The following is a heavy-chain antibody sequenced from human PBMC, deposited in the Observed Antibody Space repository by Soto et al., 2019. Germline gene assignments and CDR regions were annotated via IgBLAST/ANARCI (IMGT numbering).Heavy chain of an antibody. CDR2: IWYDGSNK. D-gene: IGHD3-10*01. V-gene: IGHV3-33*01. CDR1: GFTFSSYG. Sequence: QVQLVESGGGVVQPGRSLRLSCAASGFTFSSYGMHWVRQAPGKGLEWVAVIWYDGSNKYYADSVKGRFTISRDNSKNTLYLQMNSLRAEDTAVYYCARDGFGELSMDELGWFDPWGQGTLVTVSS. CDR3: ARDGFGELSMDELGWFDP. J-gene: IGHJ5*02.